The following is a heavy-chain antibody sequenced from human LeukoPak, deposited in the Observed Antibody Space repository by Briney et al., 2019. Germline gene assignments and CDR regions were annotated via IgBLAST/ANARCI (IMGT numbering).Heavy chain of an antibody. D-gene: IGHD5-24*01. Sequence: SSVTVSCKSSGGTYSSYAFSWLRQAPGQGLAWMGGIIPIFGTANFAQKFHGRVTITLDESTRTAYMELSSQRSEDTDVYDCTRARRDGYNLRLDYWGQGTLVTVSS. V-gene: IGHV1-69*13. CDR3: TRARRDGYNLRLDY. J-gene: IGHJ4*02. CDR2: IIPIFGTA. CDR1: GGTYSSYA.